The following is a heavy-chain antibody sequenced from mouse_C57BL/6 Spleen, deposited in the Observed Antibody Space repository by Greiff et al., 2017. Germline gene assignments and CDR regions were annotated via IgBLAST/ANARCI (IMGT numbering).Heavy chain of an antibody. CDR1: GFNIKDYY. V-gene: IGHV14-1*01. J-gene: IGHJ4*01. D-gene: IGHD1-1*01. CDR3: TTPATVVANAMDY. Sequence: EVKLVESGAELVRPGASVKLSCTASGFNIKDYYMHWVQQRPEQGLEWIGRIDPADGDTEYAPKFPGKATMTADTSSNTAYLQLSSLTAEDTAVYYCTTPATVVANAMDYWGQGTSVTVSS. CDR2: IDPADGDT.